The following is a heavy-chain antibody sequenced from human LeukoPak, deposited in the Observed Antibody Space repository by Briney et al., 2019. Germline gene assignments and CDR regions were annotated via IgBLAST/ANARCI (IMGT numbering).Heavy chain of an antibody. Sequence: GASVKVSCKASGYTFTSYYMHWVRQAPGQGLEWIGIINPSGGSTTYAQKFQGRVTMTRDTSTSTVYMELSSLRSEDTALYYCARDPLVSGWYLDYWGQGTLVTVSS. J-gene: IGHJ4*02. CDR2: INPSGGST. CDR1: GYTFTSYY. V-gene: IGHV1-46*01. D-gene: IGHD6-19*01. CDR3: ARDPLVSGWYLDY.